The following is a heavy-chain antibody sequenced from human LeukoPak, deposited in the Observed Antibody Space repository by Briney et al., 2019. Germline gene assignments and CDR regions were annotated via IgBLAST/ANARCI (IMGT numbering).Heavy chain of an antibody. CDR2: INPSGGST. Sequence: ASVKVSCKASGYTFTSYYMHWVRQAPGQGLEWMGIINPSGGSTSYAQKFQGRVTMTRDTSTSTVYMELSSLRSEDTALYYCAKRSGSYYSAFDIWGQGTLVTVSS. D-gene: IGHD1-26*01. CDR3: AKRSGSYYSAFDI. J-gene: IGHJ3*02. V-gene: IGHV1-46*01. CDR1: GYTFTSYY.